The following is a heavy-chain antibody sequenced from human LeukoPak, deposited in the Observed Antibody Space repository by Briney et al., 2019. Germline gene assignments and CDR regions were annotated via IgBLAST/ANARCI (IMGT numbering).Heavy chain of an antibody. CDR1: GGSFSGYY. CDR3: ASGRYDLLTGYSYYFDY. CDR2: INHSGST. J-gene: IGHJ4*02. Sequence: SETLSLTCAVYGGSFSGYYWSWIRQPPGKGLEWIGEINHSGSTNYNPSLKSRVTISVDTSKNQFSLKLSSVTAADTAVYYCASGRYDLLTGYSYYFDYWGQGTLVTVSS. V-gene: IGHV4-34*01. D-gene: IGHD3/OR15-3a*01.